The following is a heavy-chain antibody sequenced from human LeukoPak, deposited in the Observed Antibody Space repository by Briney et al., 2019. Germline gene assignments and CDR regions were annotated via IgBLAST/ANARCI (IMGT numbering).Heavy chain of an antibody. CDR2: INHSGST. V-gene: IGHV4-34*01. J-gene: IGHJ4*02. CDR1: GESFSGYY. D-gene: IGHD2-2*01. CDR3: ARGRVPAAIRHPGLDY. Sequence: SETLSLTCAVYGESFSGYYWSWLRQPPGKGLEWIGEINHSGSTNYNPSLKSRVTITVDTSKNQFSLKLSSVTAADTAVYYCARGRVPAAIRHPGLDYWGQGTLVTVSS.